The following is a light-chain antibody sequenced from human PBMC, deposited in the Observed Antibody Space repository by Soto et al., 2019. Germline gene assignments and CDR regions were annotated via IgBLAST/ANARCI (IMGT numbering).Light chain of an antibody. CDR3: MQGTHRRT. CDR2: RVS. V-gene: IGKV2-30*02. J-gene: IGKJ1*01. CDR1: QSLVHIYGNTY. Sequence: DVVMTQSPLSLPVTLGQPASISCRSSQSLVHIYGNTYLNWFQQRPGQSPRRLIYRVSNRDSGVPDRFSGSGSGTDFTLKISRVEAEDVGVYYCMQGTHRRTFGQGTKVDIK.